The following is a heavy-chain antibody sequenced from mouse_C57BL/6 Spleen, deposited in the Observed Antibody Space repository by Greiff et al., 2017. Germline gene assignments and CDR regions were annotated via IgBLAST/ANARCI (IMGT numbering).Heavy chain of an antibody. J-gene: IGHJ3*01. V-gene: IGHV5-9-1*02. Sequence: DVMLVESGEGLVKPGGSLKLSCAASGFTFSSYAMSWVRQTPEKRLEWVAYISSGGDYIYYADTVKGRFTISRDNARNTLYLQMSSLKSEDTAMYYCTRGDYGSPSCAYWGKGTLVTVSA. CDR2: ISSGGDYI. CDR1: GFTFSSYA. D-gene: IGHD1-1*01. CDR3: TRGDYGSPSCAY.